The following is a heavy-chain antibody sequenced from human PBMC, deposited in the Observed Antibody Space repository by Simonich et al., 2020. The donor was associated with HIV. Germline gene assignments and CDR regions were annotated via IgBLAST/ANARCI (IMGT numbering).Heavy chain of an antibody. CDR3: ARGSTKHYFDY. J-gene: IGHJ4*02. V-gene: IGHV4-34*01. Sequence: QVQLQQWVAGLLKPSETLSLTCAVYGGSFSGYYRDWIRQPPGKGLEWIGEINHRGSKNYNPSLKRRVTMSVDTAKNLFSRKLNSVTTADKAVYFCARGSTKHYFDYWGQGTLVTVST. CDR2: INHRGSK. CDR1: GGSFSGYY.